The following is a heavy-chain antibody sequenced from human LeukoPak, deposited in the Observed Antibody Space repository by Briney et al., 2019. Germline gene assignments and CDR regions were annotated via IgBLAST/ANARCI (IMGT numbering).Heavy chain of an antibody. V-gene: IGHV6-1*01. CDR2: TYYRSKLYN. D-gene: IGHD1-14*01. CDR1: GDSVSSNSAA. Sequence: SQTLSLTCAISGDSVSSNSAAWNWIRQSPSRGLEWLGRTYYRSKLYNEYAVSVKSRITINPDTSKNQFSLQLNSVTPEDTAVYYCATGNGVNYGTYYFDYWGQGTLVTVSS. CDR3: ATGNGVNYGTYYFDY. J-gene: IGHJ4*02.